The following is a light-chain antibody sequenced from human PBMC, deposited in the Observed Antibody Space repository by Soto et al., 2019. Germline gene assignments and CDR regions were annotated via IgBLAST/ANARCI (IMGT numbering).Light chain of an antibody. J-gene: IGLJ3*02. CDR2: DVS. CDR3: CSYAGSYTWV. CDR1: TGDVTSGHY. Sequence: QAVVTQEPSLTVSPGGTVTLTCGSSTGDVTSGHYPYWFQQKPGQAPSTLIYDVSKRPSGVPDRFSGSKSGNTASLTISGLQAEDEADYYCCSYAGSYTWVFGGGTKLTVL. V-gene: IGLV7-46*01.